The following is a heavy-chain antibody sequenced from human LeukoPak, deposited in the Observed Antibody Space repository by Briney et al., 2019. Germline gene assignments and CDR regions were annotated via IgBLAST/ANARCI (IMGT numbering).Heavy chain of an antibody. CDR2: IYYSGST. V-gene: IGHV4-59*08. CDR3: ARRLDYYDSSGYYREVFDY. Sequence: SETLSLTCTVSGGSISSYYWSWIRQPPGKGLEWIGHIYYSGSTNYNASLKSRVTISVDTSKNQFSLKVSSVTAADTAVYYCARRLDYYDSSGYYREVFDYWGQGTLVTVSS. D-gene: IGHD3-22*01. J-gene: IGHJ4*02. CDR1: GGSISSYY.